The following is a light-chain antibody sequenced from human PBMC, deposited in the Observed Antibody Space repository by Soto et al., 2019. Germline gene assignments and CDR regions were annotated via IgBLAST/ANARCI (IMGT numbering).Light chain of an antibody. J-gene: IGKJ2*01. CDR1: HGVGNN. V-gene: IGKV3-15*01. Sequence: IVMTQSPATLSVSPGGRATLSCRASHGVGNNLVWYQQKPGQAPRLLIYRASSRATGIPARFSGSGSGTEFTLTITSLQSEDFAVYYWQHYNNWPPYTFGQGTKLEI. CDR2: RAS. CDR3: QHYNNWPPYT.